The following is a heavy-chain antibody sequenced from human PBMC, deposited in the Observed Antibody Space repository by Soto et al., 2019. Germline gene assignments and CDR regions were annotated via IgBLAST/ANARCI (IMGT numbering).Heavy chain of an antibody. CDR3: ARDLVSTIGDFDF. V-gene: IGHV1-2*02. J-gene: IGHJ4*02. CDR1: GYTFIGYY. CDR2: INPNSGAT. Sequence: ASVKVSCKTSGYTFIGYYIHWVRQAPGQGLEWMGWINPNSGATNYAQKFQGRVSMTRDTSITTAYMELSRLRSDDTAVYYCARDLVSTIGDFDFWGQGTPVTVSS. D-gene: IGHD5-12*01.